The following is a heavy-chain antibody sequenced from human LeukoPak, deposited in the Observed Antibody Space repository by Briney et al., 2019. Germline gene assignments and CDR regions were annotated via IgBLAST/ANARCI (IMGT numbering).Heavy chain of an antibody. CDR2: INPNSGGT. Sequence: ASVKVSCKASGYTFTGYYMHWVRQAPGQGLEWLGWINPNSGGTNYAQKFQGRVTMTRDTSISTAYMELSRLRSDDTAVYYCARDLEWLYPGGAFDIWGQGTMVTVSS. J-gene: IGHJ3*02. CDR1: GYTFTGYY. CDR3: ARDLEWLYPGGAFDI. D-gene: IGHD3-3*01. V-gene: IGHV1-2*02.